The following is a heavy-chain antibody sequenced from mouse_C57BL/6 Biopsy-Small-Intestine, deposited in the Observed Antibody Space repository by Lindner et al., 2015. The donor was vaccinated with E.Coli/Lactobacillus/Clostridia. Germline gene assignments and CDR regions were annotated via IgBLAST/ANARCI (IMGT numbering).Heavy chain of an antibody. J-gene: IGHJ2*01. CDR3: ARSNYYGSSN. D-gene: IGHD1-1*01. V-gene: IGHV1-26*01. CDR2: INPNNGGT. Sequence: EVQLQESGPELVKPGASVKISCKASGYTFTDYYMNWVKQSHGKSLEWIGDINPNNGGTSYNQKFKGKATLTVDKSSSTAYMELRSLTSEDSAVYYCARSNYYGSSNWGQGTTLTVSS. CDR1: GYTFTDYY.